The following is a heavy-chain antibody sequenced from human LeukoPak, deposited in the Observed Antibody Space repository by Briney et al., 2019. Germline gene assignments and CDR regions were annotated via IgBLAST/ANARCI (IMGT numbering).Heavy chain of an antibody. CDR1: GFTFSSDS. V-gene: IGHV3-21*01. CDR2: ISESSTYI. CDR3: ARDDAATARASGMDV. D-gene: IGHD6-6*01. Sequence: PGGSLRLSCVASGFTFSSDSMNWVRQAPGKGLEWVPYISESSTYIYYAKSVKGRFTISRDNAKNSLYLQMHSLRGEDTAVYYCARDDAATARASGMDVWGKGTTVTVSS. J-gene: IGHJ6*04.